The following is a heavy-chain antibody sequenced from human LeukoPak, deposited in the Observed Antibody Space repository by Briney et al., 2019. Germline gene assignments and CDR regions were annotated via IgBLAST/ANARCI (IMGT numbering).Heavy chain of an antibody. CDR1: GSTLTEIS. Sequence: ASVKVSCKVSGSTLTEISIHWVRQAPGGGLEWMGGFDPEDDDTIYAQKFRGRVTMTEDTSTDTAYMELSSLRSEDAAVYYCASAHITMARGHYFDYWGQGTLVTVSS. D-gene: IGHD3-10*01. V-gene: IGHV1-24*01. CDR2: FDPEDDDT. J-gene: IGHJ4*02. CDR3: ASAHITMARGHYFDY.